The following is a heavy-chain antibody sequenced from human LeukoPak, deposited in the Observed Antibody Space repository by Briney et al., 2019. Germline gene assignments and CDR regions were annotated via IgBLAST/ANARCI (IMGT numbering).Heavy chain of an antibody. D-gene: IGHD3-22*01. V-gene: IGHV3-23*01. CDR3: ASRYDSSGYYQPFDY. CDR1: GFTFSSYS. J-gene: IGHJ4*02. CDR2: ISGSGGST. Sequence: GGSLRLSCAASGFTFSSYSMNWVRQAPGKGLEWVSAISGSGGSTYYADSVKGRFTISRDNSKNTLYLQMNSLRAEDTAVYYCASRYDSSGYYQPFDYWGQGTLVTVSS.